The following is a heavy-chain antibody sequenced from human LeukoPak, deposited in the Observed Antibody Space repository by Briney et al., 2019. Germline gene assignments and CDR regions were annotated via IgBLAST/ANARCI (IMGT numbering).Heavy chain of an antibody. J-gene: IGHJ5*02. CDR2: ISYDGSNK. Sequence: PGGSLRLSCAASGFTFSSYPMHWVRQAPGKGLEWVALISYDGSNKYYADSVKGRFTISRDNSKNTLYLQMNSLRAEDTAVYYCARDAGMTTSPTWWFDPWGQGTLVTVSS. V-gene: IGHV3-30*01. CDR1: GFTFSSYP. D-gene: IGHD4-11*01. CDR3: ARDAGMTTSPTWWFDP.